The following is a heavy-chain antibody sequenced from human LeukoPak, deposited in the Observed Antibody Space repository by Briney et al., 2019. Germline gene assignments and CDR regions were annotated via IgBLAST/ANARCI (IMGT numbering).Heavy chain of an antibody. Sequence: GASVKVSYKASGYTFTSYGIGWVRQAPGQGLEWMGWISAYNGNTNYAQKFQGRVTMTTDTSTSTAYMELRSLRSDDTAVYYCARDIPGEGSLDGFDIWGQGTMVTVSS. CDR1: GYTFTSYG. CDR3: ARDIPGEGSLDGFDI. J-gene: IGHJ3*02. D-gene: IGHD2-21*01. V-gene: IGHV1-18*01. CDR2: ISAYNGNT.